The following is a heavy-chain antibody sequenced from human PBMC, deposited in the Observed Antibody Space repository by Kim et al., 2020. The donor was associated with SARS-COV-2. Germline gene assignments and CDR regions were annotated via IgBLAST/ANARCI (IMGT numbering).Heavy chain of an antibody. CDR3: SRVGYDDVWGSYRGYYY. Sequence: GGSLRLYCAASGFTFNDYYMNWIRQAPGKGLEWLSYVNSRSSYTNTADSVKGRCSISSANAETSLKLQLKIKRPENADVYYYSRVGYDDVWGSYRGYYY. D-gene: IGHD3-16*02. CDR1: GFTFNDYY. V-gene: IGHV3-11*05. J-gene: IGHJ6*01. CDR2: VNSRSSYT.